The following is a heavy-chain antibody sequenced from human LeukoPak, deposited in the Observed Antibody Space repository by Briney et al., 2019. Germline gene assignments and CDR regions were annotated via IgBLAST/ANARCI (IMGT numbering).Heavy chain of an antibody. CDR2: ISYDGSNK. Sequence: GGSLRLSCAASGFTFSSYAMHWVRQAPGKGLEWVAVISYDGSNKYYADSVKGRFTISRDNSKNTLYLQMNSLRAEDTAVYYCAKDRGSSWYRVPVNWFDPWGQGTLVTVSS. CDR1: GFTFSSYA. CDR3: AKDRGSSWYRVPVNWFDP. J-gene: IGHJ5*02. V-gene: IGHV3-30-3*01. D-gene: IGHD6-13*01.